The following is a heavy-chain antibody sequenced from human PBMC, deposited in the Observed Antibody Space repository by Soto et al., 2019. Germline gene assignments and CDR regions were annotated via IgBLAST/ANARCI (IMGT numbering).Heavy chain of an antibody. CDR1: GYNFPTYW. V-gene: IGHV5-51*01. CDR2: IYPGDSDT. J-gene: IGHJ4*02. CDR3: ARHGEWELRGGLDY. D-gene: IGHD1-26*01. Sequence: EVQLVQSGAEVKKPGESLKISCKSSGYNFPTYWIAWVRQMPGKGLEYMGIIYPGDSDTRYSPSFQGQVTISADKSTSTADLQWSSLKASDTAMYYCARHGEWELRGGLDYWGQGTLVTFSS.